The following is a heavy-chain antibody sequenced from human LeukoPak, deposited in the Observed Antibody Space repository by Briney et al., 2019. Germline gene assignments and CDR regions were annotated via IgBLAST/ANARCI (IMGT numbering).Heavy chain of an antibody. CDR2: INPNSGGT. CDR1: GYTFTGYY. V-gene: IGHV1-2*02. CDR3: ARDRGYYYDSSGYYGLAY. Sequence: ASVKVSYKASGYTFTGYYMHWVRQAPGQGLEWMGWINPNSGGTNYAQKFQGRVPMTRDTSISTAYMELSRLRSDDTAVYYCARDRGYYYDSSGYYGLAYWGQGTLVTVSS. J-gene: IGHJ4*02. D-gene: IGHD3-22*01.